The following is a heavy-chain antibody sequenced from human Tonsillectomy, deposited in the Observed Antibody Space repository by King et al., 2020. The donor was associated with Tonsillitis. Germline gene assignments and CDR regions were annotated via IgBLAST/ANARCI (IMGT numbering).Heavy chain of an antibody. Sequence: QLVQSGGGVVQPGRFLRLSCAASGFTFSSYPMNWVRQAPGKGLEWVTVISYDGSNKYYADSVKGRFTISRDNSKNTLFLQMSSLRAEDTAVYYCARESHASEDSSSWYEPFDYWGQGTLVSVSS. CDR3: ARESHASEDSSSWYEPFDY. CDR1: GFTFSSYP. V-gene: IGHV3-30*04. CDR2: ISYDGSNK. D-gene: IGHD6-13*01. J-gene: IGHJ4*02.